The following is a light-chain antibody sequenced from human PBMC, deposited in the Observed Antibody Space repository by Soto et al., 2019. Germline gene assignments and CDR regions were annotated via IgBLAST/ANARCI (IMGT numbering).Light chain of an antibody. CDR3: QQYGSSPWT. V-gene: IGKV3-20*01. CDR2: GAS. J-gene: IGKJ1*01. CDR1: QSVSSSY. Sequence: EIVLTQSPGTLSLSPGERATLSCRASQSVSSSYLAWYQQKPGQAPRPLIHGASSSAIGIPDRFSGSGSGTDFTLTISRLEPEDFAVYYCQQYGSSPWTFGQGTKVDIK.